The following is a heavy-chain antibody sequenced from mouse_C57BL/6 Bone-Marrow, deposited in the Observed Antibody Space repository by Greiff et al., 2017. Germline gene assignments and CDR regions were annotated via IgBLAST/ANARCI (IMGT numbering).Heavy chain of an antibody. CDR1: GYTFTSYW. CDR2: SDPSDSYT. V-gene: IGHV1-50*01. D-gene: IGHD1-1*01. CDR3: GKSLSGYGSSPFAY. J-gene: IGHJ3*01. Sequence: QVQLQQPGAELVKPGASVKLSCKASGYTFTSYWMQWVKQRPGQGLEWIGESDPSDSYTNYNQKFKGKATLTVDTSSSTAYMQLHSLTSEDSAVHYCGKSLSGYGSSPFAYWGQGTLVTVSA.